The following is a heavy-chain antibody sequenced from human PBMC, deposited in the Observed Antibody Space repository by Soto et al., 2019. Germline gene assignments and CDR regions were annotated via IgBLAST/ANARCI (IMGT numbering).Heavy chain of an antibody. CDR1: GFTFSSYA. D-gene: IGHD3-3*01. CDR2: ISGSGGST. V-gene: IGHV3-23*01. Sequence: GGSLRLSCAASGFTFSSYAMSWVRQAPGKGLEWVSAISGSGGSTYYADSVKGRFTISRDNSKNTLYLQMNSLRAEDTAVYYCAKDRARDRFLECFYGMDVWGQGTTVTVS. CDR3: AKDRARDRFLECFYGMDV. J-gene: IGHJ6*02.